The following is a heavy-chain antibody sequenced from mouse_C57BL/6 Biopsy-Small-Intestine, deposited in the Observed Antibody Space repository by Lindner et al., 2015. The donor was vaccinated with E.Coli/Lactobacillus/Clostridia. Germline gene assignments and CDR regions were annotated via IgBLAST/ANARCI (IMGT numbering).Heavy chain of an antibody. V-gene: IGHV1-7*01. D-gene: IGHD2-1*01. CDR1: GYTFTNYW. CDR3: ARTGNFAYFDY. J-gene: IGHJ2*02. Sequence: VQLQESGAELAEPGASVILSCKASGYTFTNYWLHWVKQRPGQGLEWIGFINPSDIYTKYNQKFKDKATLTADKSSSTAYMQLSSLTYEDSAVYYCARTGNFAYFDYWGQGTSLTVSS. CDR2: INPSDIYT.